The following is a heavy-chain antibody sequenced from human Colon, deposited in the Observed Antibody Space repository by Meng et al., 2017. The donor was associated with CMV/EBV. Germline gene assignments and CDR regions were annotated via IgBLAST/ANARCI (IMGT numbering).Heavy chain of an antibody. CDR1: GYTITSYG. Sequence: TVSCQASGYTITSYGLSWVRQMPGKGLEWMGIMYPGDSDTRYSPSFQGQVTISADKSISTAYLQWGSLKASDTAIYYCARRSDHYDSSGYYTILDYWGQGTLVTVSS. CDR3: ARRSDHYDSSGYYTILDY. J-gene: IGHJ4*02. CDR2: MYPGDSDT. D-gene: IGHD3-22*01. V-gene: IGHV5-51*01.